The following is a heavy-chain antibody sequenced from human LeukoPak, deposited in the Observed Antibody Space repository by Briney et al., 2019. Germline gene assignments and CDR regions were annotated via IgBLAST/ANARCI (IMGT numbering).Heavy chain of an antibody. D-gene: IGHD6-19*01. Sequence: GESLTLSCAASGCTFSSYAMHWVRLSPGKGLEYVSGISSNGGTTSYADSVQGRFTISRDNSKNTLYLQMGSLRGEDMAVYYCAKVGSGWPGYYFDYWGQGTLVTVSS. CDR3: AKVGSGWPGYYFDY. V-gene: IGHV3-64*02. J-gene: IGHJ4*02. CDR1: GCTFSSYA. CDR2: ISSNGGTT.